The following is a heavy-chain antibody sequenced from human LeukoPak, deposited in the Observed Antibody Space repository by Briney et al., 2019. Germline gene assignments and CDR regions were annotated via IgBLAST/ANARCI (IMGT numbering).Heavy chain of an antibody. D-gene: IGHD3-22*01. CDR2: IYYSGST. Sequence: SETLSLTCTVSGGSISSSSYYWSWIRQPPGKGLEWIGYIYYSGSTNYNPSLKSRVTISVDTSKNQFSLKLSSVTAADTAVYYCARGLSGYYSDAFDIWGQGTMVTVSS. CDR1: GGSISSSSYY. CDR3: ARGLSGYYSDAFDI. J-gene: IGHJ3*02. V-gene: IGHV4-61*01.